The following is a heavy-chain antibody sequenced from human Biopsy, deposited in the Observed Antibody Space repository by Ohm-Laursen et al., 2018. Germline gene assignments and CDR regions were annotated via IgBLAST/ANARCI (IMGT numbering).Heavy chain of an antibody. Sequence: SETQSLTCCVSGDSIRSYYWSWIRQTPEKGLEWIGHVYFTGSTNSNPSLKSRVTISVDTSRGRFSLTLSSVTAADTAIYYCARDRRGDSYMDVWGQGTTVTVSS. D-gene: IGHD2-15*01. CDR2: VYFTGST. CDR1: GDSIRSYY. J-gene: IGHJ6*02. CDR3: ARDRRGDSYMDV. V-gene: IGHV4-59*01.